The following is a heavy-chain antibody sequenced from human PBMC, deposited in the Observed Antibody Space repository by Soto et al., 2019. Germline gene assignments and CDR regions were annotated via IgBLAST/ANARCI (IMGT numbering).Heavy chain of an antibody. V-gene: IGHV3-23*01. D-gene: IGHD4-17*01. CDR3: GRAYGDSYGIMSMDV. J-gene: IGHJ6*02. CDR2: IRARVGDT. CDR1: GFTFNRYA. Sequence: PXVSLSLSCTGSGFTFNRYAMSWVRQAPGKGLEWISGIRARVGDTWYADSVKGRFTISRDDSKNILYLQMNNMRVEDTASYFCGRAYGDSYGIMSMDVWGQGSTVTVSS.